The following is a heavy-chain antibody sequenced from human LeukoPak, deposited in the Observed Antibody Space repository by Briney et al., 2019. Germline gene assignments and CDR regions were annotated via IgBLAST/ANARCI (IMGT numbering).Heavy chain of an antibody. CDR3: AKRGACYYCGMDV. CDR1: GFAFSSFT. CDR2: ISGSGDNT. V-gene: IGHV3-23*01. Sequence: GQSLRLSCAASGFAFSSFTMGWVRQAPGSGLEWVSSISGSGDNTYYADSVKGRFTISRDPSKNTLYLQMNSLGADDTAVYYCAKRGACYYCGMDVWGQGTTVTVSS. J-gene: IGHJ6*02.